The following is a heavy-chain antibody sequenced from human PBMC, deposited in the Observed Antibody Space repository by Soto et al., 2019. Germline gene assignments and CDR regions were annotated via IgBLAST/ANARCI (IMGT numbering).Heavy chain of an antibody. J-gene: IGHJ6*02. Sequence: PSETLSLTCTVSGSSLSSGSSYWSWIRQDPGKERECIEYIYYSGSTNYNPCLKSRVTISVDTSKNQFALKLSSVTAADTAVYYCARDPVLRYFDWSPLYGMDVWGQGTTVTVSS. D-gene: IGHD3-9*01. CDR3: ARDPVLRYFDWSPLYGMDV. CDR2: IYYSGST. CDR1: GSSLSSGSSY. V-gene: IGHV4-61*01.